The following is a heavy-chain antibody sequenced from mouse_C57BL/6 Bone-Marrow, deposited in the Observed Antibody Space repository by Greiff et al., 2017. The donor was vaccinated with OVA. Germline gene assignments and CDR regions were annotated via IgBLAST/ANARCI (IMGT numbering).Heavy chain of an antibody. CDR2: ISSGSSTI. Sequence: EVKLMESGGGLVKPGGSLKLSCAASGFTFSDYGMHWVRQAPEKGLEWVAYISSGSSTIYYADTVKGRFTISRDNAKNTLFLQMTSLRSEDTAMYYCARGPYYYGSSYDYYAMDYWGQGTSVTVSS. CDR3: ARGPYYYGSSYDYYAMDY. V-gene: IGHV5-17*01. CDR1: GFTFSDYG. D-gene: IGHD1-1*01. J-gene: IGHJ4*01.